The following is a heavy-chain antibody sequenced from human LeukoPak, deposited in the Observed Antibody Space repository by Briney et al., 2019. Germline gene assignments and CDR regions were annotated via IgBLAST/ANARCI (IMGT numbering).Heavy chain of an antibody. J-gene: IGHJ6*02. D-gene: IGHD3-9*01. CDR1: GGTFSSYA. Sequence: ASVKVSCKASGGTFSSYAISWVRQAPGQGLEWMGRIIPILGIANYARKFQGRVTITADKSTSTAYMELSSLRSEDTAVYYCADAGTGVYYDIFPSDVWGQGTTVTVSS. CDR3: ADAGTGVYYDIFPSDV. CDR2: IIPILGIA. V-gene: IGHV1-69*04.